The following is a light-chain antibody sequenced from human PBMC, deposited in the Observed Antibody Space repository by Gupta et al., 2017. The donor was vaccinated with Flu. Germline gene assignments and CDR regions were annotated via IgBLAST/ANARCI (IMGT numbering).Light chain of an antibody. CDR2: STN. CDR1: SGSVSTSHH. Sequence: QPVVTQEPSFSVSPGGTVTLTCSLSSGSVSTSHHPSWYPPTPGQAPRTLIYSTNSRSAGVPVRFSGSICGNTAALTITGAQEDEASDYYCVLVGGSGIWVFGGGTKLTVL. V-gene: IGLV8-61*01. J-gene: IGLJ3*02. CDR3: VLVGGSGIWV.